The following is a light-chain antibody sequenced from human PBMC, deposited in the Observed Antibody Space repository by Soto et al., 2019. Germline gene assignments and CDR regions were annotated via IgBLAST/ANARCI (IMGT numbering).Light chain of an antibody. CDR3: CSYAGSYTFV. V-gene: IGLV2-11*01. J-gene: IGLJ1*01. Sequence: QSVLTQPRSVSGSPGQSVTIACTGTSSDVGRYDYVSWYQQHPGEAPKLVVYDVTKRPSGVPDRFSGSKSGNTASLTISGLQAEDEADYYCCSYAGSYTFVFGIGTKLTVL. CDR1: SSDVGRYDY. CDR2: DVT.